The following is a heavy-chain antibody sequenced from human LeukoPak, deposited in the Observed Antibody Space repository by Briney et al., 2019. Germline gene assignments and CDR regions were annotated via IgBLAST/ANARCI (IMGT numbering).Heavy chain of an antibody. CDR1: GFTFSSYA. D-gene: IGHD5-24*01. V-gene: IGHV3-30*02. J-gene: IGHJ4*02. CDR3: AKGGYWMATSPHLLFDY. CDR2: IRYDGSNK. Sequence: GGSLRLSCAASGFTFSSYAMSWVRQAPGKGLEWVAFIRYDGSNKYYADSVKGRFTIPRDNSKNTLYLQMNSLRAEDTAVYYCAKGGYWMATSPHLLFDYWGQGTLVTVSS.